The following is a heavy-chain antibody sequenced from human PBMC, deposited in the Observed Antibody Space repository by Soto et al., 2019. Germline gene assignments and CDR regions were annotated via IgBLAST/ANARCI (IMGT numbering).Heavy chain of an antibody. V-gene: IGHV3-20*04. CDR3: ARDGYGDYGLSEC. CDR2: ISWNGGGA. CDR1: GFTSGDFG. J-gene: IGHJ4*02. Sequence: GGSLTLSCAASGFTSGDFGMNWVRPAPGKGLEWVSGISWNGGGASYADSVKGRFAIPRDNATYSLYLQMGSLRVEDTAVYYCARDGYGDYGLSECWGQGARITVSS. D-gene: IGHD4-17*01.